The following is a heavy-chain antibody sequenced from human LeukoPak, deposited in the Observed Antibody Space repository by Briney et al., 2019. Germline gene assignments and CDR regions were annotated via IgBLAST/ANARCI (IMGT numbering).Heavy chain of an antibody. J-gene: IGHJ4*02. CDR2: IKQDGSDK. D-gene: IGHD1-26*01. V-gene: IGHV3-7*01. CDR3: ARVWYSGSYPVDY. CDR1: GFTFSSFW. Sequence: PGGSLRLSCAVSGFTFSSFWMSWVRQPPGKGLEWVANIKQDGSDKHYVDSVKGRFTISRDNAKNSLYLQMNSLRAEDTAVYYCARVWYSGSYPVDYWGQGTLVTVSS.